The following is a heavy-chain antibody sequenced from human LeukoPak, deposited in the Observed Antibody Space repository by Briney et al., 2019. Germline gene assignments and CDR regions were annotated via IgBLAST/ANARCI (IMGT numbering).Heavy chain of an antibody. J-gene: IGHJ3*02. Sequence: GGSLRLSCAASGFTFSSYAMHWVRQAPGKGLEWVAVISYDGSNKYYADSVKGRFTISRDNSKNTLYLQMNSLRAEDTAVYYCVQEGPRGLAFDIWGQGTKVTVSS. V-gene: IGHV3-30-3*01. CDR2: ISYDGSNK. CDR1: GFTFSSYA. CDR3: VQEGPRGLAFDI.